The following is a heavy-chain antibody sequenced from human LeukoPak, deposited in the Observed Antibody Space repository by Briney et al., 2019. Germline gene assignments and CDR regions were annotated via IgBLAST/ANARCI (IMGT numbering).Heavy chain of an antibody. V-gene: IGHV4-34*01. Sequence: SETLSLTCAVYGGSISGYYWSWIRQPPGKGLEWIGEINHSGSTNYNPSLKSRVTISVDTSKSQFSLKLSSVTAADTAVYYCARGRATVTTWGQGTLVTVSS. CDR2: INHSGST. CDR3: ARGRATVTT. CDR1: GGSISGYY. J-gene: IGHJ5*02. D-gene: IGHD4-17*01.